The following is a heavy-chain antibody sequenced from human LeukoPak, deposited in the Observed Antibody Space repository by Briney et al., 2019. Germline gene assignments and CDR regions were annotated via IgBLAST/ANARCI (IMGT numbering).Heavy chain of an antibody. CDR3: ARARSVSYCGGDCYLDY. Sequence: GGSLRLSCAASGFTFSSYGMHWVRQAPGKGLEWVAVIWYDGSNKYYADSVKGRSTISRDNSKNTLYLQMNSLRAEDTAVYYCARARSVSYCGGDCYLDYWGQGTLVTVSS. J-gene: IGHJ4*02. CDR1: GFTFSSYG. D-gene: IGHD2-21*02. V-gene: IGHV3-33*01. CDR2: IWYDGSNK.